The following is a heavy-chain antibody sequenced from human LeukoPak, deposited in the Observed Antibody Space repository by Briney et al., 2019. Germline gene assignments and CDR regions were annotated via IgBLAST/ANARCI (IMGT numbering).Heavy chain of an antibody. J-gene: IGHJ3*02. D-gene: IGHD2-21*02. V-gene: IGHV3-23*01. Sequence: SGGSLRLSCPAYAFTFTTDARGWVRQAPGKGLEWVSAVSGGGGTEYYADSVKGRFTISKDNSKSTLSLQMDSVRAEDTAIYYCAKCNGGDCYKDVFDIWGQGTMVTVSS. CDR2: VSGGGGTE. CDR1: AFTFTTDA. CDR3: AKCNGGDCYKDVFDI.